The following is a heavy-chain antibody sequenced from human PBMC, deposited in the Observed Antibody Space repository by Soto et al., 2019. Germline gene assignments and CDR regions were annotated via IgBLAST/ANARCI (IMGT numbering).Heavy chain of an antibody. CDR3: AKESIGLTPGDYYYYGMDV. J-gene: IGHJ6*02. CDR2: ISGSGGST. Sequence: GGSLRLSCAASGFTFSSYAMSWVRQAPGKGLEWVSAISGSGGSTYYADSVKGRFTISRDNSKNTLYLQMNSLRAEDTAVYYCAKESIGLTPGDYYYYGMDVWGQGTTVTVSS. D-gene: IGHD3-16*02. CDR1: GFTFSSYA. V-gene: IGHV3-23*01.